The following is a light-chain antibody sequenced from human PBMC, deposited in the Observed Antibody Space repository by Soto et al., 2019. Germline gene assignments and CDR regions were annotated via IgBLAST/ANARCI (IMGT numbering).Light chain of an antibody. CDR1: QRVSSSY. J-gene: IGKJ1*01. CDR3: QQYGSSPRT. CDR2: GAS. Sequence: IVFTDSPATLSLSPGERATVSCRASQRVSSSYLAWYQQKPGQAPRLLIYGASSRATGIPDRFSGSGSGTDFTLTISRLEPEDFAVYYCQQYGSSPRTFGEGTKVDI. V-gene: IGKV3-20*01.